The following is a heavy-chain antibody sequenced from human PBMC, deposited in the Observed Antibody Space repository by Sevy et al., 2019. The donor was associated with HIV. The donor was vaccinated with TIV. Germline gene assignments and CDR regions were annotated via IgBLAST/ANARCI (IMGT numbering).Heavy chain of an antibody. CDR1: GGTFSSYG. J-gene: IGHJ4*02. V-gene: IGHV1-69*13. CDR3: ARGGGNGWYYFDY. D-gene: IGHD6-19*01. Sequence: ASVEVSCKASGGTFSSYGISWVRQAPGQGLEWMGGIIPILGTVNYAQKFQGRVTITADESTQTAYMELSSLRSEDTAVYYCARGGGNGWYYFDYWGQETLVTVSS. CDR2: IIPILGTV.